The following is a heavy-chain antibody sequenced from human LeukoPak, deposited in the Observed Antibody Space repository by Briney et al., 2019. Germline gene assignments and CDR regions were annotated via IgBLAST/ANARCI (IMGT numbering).Heavy chain of an antibody. CDR3: ARSPRDFWSGYYTD. CDR2: IYHSGST. J-gene: IGHJ4*02. Sequence: SGTLSLTCAVSGGSISSSNWWSWVRQSPGRGLEWIGEIYHSGSTNYNPSLKSRVTISVDKSKNQFSLKLSSVTAADTAVYYCARSPRDFWSGYYTDWGQGTLVTVSS. D-gene: IGHD3-3*01. CDR1: GGSISSSNW. V-gene: IGHV4-4*02.